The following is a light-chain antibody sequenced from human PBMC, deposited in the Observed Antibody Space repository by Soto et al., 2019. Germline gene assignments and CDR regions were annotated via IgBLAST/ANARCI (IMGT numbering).Light chain of an antibody. CDR1: SSDVGGYNY. CDR2: DVS. J-gene: IGLJ2*01. CDR3: SSYTRSSTLV. Sequence: QSVLTQPASVSGSPGQSITISCTGTSSDVGGYNYVSWYQQHPDKAPKLMIYDVSNRPSGVSNRFSGSKSGNTASLTISGLQAEYEADYYCSSYTRSSTLVFGGGTKLTVL. V-gene: IGLV2-14*01.